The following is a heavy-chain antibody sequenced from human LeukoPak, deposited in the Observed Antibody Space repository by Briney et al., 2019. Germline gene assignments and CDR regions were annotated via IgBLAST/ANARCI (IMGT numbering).Heavy chain of an antibody. D-gene: IGHD4-17*01. J-gene: IGHJ4*02. CDR2: IYYSGST. V-gene: IGHV4-59*12. CDR3: ARVDYGDYVPIVFDY. Sequence: PSETLSLTCTVSGGSISSYYWSWIRQPPGKGLEWIGYIYYSGSTYYNPSLKSRVTISVDTSKNQFSLKLSSVTAADTAVYYCARVDYGDYVPIVFDYWGQGTLVTVSS. CDR1: GGSISSYY.